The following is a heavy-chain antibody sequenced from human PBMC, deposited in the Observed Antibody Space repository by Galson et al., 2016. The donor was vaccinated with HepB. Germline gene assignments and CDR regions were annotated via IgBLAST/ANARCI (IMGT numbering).Heavy chain of an antibody. CDR2: ISDSGDTT. V-gene: IGHV3-23*01. CDR3: AKDQFVIAGNFDY. D-gene: IGHD1-14*01. Sequence: SLRLSCAASGFSFSAFAMTWVRQAPGKGLEWASSISDSGDTTYYADSVKGRLTISRDNSKNTLYLQMNSLRAEDTAIYYCAKDQFVIAGNFDYWGQGTLVTVSS. J-gene: IGHJ4*02. CDR1: GFSFSAFA.